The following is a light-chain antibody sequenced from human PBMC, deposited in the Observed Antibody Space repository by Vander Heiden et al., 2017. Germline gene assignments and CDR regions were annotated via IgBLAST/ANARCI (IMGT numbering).Light chain of an antibody. CDR2: KAS. Sequence: DIQMIHSPSTLSASVGDRVTITCRASQSISSWLAWYQQKPGKAPKLLIYKASSLESGVPSRFSGSGSGTEFTLTISSLQPDDFATYYCQQYNSYTYTFGQGTKLEIK. J-gene: IGKJ2*01. CDR1: QSISSW. CDR3: QQYNSYTYT. V-gene: IGKV1-5*03.